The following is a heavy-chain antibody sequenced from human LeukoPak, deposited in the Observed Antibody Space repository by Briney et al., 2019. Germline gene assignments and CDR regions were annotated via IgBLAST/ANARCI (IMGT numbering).Heavy chain of an antibody. CDR1: GVSISGYE. Sequence: GGSLRLSCAVSGVSISGYEMSWVRQAPGKGLEWVSCIRSSGSAKFYPDSVKGRFTMSRDNAGNSVYLQMNSLRAEDTAVYYCARSLGGYDPGPFDYWGQGTLLTVSS. CDR2: IRSSGSAK. D-gene: IGHD5-12*01. V-gene: IGHV3-48*03. J-gene: IGHJ4*02. CDR3: ARSLGGYDPGPFDY.